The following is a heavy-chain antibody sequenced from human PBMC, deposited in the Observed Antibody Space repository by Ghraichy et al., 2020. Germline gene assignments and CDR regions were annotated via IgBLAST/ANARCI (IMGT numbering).Heavy chain of an antibody. V-gene: IGHV4-30-4*01. J-gene: IGHJ5*02. CDR1: GGSISSPHYF. Sequence: SETLSLTCTVSGGSISSPHYFWSWIRQPPGKGLEWIGYIYYSGSTYYNPSLKSRVTMSVDTSKNQFSLKLSSVTAADTAVYYCARVSGYTTTQAADWFDPWGQGTLVTVSS. CDR2: IYYSGST. D-gene: IGHD6-13*01. CDR3: ARVSGYTTTQAADWFDP.